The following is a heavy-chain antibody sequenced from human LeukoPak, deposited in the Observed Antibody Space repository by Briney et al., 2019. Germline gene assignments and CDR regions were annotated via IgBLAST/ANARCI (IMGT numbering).Heavy chain of an antibody. CDR2: MNPNNGNT. J-gene: IGHJ3*02. V-gene: IGHV1-8*01. D-gene: IGHD5-18*01. Sequence: ASVKVSCXASGYTFTSYDINWVRQATGQGLEWMGWMNPNNGNTGYAQKFQGRVTMTRNTSISTAYMELSSLRSEDTAVYYCAREVRGYVAFDIWGQGTMVTVSS. CDR1: GYTFTSYD. CDR3: AREVRGYVAFDI.